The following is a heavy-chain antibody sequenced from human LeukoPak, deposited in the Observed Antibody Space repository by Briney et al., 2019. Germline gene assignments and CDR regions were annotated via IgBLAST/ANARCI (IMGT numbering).Heavy chain of an antibody. CDR3: AAARRSSSWYFFDY. CDR2: IIPIFGTA. Sequence: SVKVSCKASGYTFTSYYMHWVRQAPGQGLEWMGGIIPIFGTANYAQKFQGRVTITADESTSTAYMELSSLRSEDTAVYYCAAARRSSSWYFFDYWGQGTLVTVSS. D-gene: IGHD6-13*01. J-gene: IGHJ4*02. V-gene: IGHV1-69*13. CDR1: GYTFTSYY.